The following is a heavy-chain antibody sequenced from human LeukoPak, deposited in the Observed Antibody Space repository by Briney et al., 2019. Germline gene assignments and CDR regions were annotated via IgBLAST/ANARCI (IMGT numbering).Heavy chain of an antibody. CDR1: GYTFTSYD. J-gene: IGHJ4*02. D-gene: IGHD3-9*01. V-gene: IGHV1-8*01. CDR3: ARGGYDILTGYHNFDY. Sequence: ASVKVSCKASGYTFTSYDINWVRQATGQGLEWMGWMNPNSGNTGYAQKFQGRVTMTRNTSISTAYMELSSLRFEDTAVYYCARGGYDILTGYHNFDYWGQGTLVTVSS. CDR2: MNPNSGNT.